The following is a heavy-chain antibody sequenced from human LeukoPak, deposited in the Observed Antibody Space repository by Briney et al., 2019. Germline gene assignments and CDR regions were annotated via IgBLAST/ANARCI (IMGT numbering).Heavy chain of an antibody. J-gene: IGHJ5*02. CDR3: AARGLERVNWFDP. Sequence: SETLSLTCAVYGGSFSGYYWSWIRQPPGKGLEWIGEINHSGSTNYNPSHKSRVTISVDTSKNQFSLKLSSVTAADTAVYYCAARGLERVNWFDPWGQGTLVTVSS. CDR2: INHSGST. V-gene: IGHV4-34*01. D-gene: IGHD1-1*01. CDR1: GGSFSGYY.